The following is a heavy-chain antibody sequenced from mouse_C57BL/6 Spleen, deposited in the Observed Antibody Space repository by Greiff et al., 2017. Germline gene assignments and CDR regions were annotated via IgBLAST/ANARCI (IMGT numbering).Heavy chain of an antibody. CDR3: ASYDFGV. CDR2: IDPSDSYT. J-gene: IGHJ1*03. Sequence: QVQLQQPGAELVMPGASVKLSCKASGYTFTNYWMHWVKQRPGQGLEWIGEIDPSDSYTNYNQKFKGKSTLTVDKSSSTAYMQLSSLTSADSAVYYCASYDFGVWGTGTTVTVSS. CDR1: GYTFTNYW. V-gene: IGHV1-69*01. D-gene: IGHD2-4*01.